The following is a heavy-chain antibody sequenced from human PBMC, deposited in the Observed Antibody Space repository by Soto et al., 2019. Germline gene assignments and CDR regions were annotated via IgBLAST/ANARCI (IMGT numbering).Heavy chain of an antibody. Sequence: GASVKVSCKTSGYTFSDYYIPWVRQAPGQEVEWLGWLNPDRGGTKFAQKFQGRVAMTRDTSINTAYMDLSGLNSDETAFYYCAKAPYGDSYGYLDYWGQGTLVTVSS. D-gene: IGHD5-18*01. CDR2: LNPDRGGT. V-gene: IGHV1-2*02. CDR3: AKAPYGDSYGYLDY. J-gene: IGHJ4*02. CDR1: GYTFSDYY.